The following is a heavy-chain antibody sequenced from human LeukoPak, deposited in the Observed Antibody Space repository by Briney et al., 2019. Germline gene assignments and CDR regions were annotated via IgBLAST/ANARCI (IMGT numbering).Heavy chain of an antibody. CDR3: AKARHGSWPPEIEN. Sequence: GGSLRLSCAASGFTVSSNYMSWVRQAPGKGLEWVSVIYSGGSTYYADSVKGRFTISRDNSKNTLYLQMNSLRAEDTAVYYCAKARHGSWPPEIENWGQGTLVTVSS. J-gene: IGHJ4*02. V-gene: IGHV3-53*01. CDR2: IYSGGST. D-gene: IGHD6-13*01. CDR1: GFTVSSNY.